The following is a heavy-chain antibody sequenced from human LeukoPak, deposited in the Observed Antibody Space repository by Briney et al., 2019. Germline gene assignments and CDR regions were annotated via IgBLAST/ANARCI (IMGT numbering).Heavy chain of an antibody. D-gene: IGHD5-12*01. CDR3: ARGAIDVDLVATIRLGLDY. J-gene: IGHJ4*02. V-gene: IGHV4-34*01. CDR2: INHSGST. Sequence: SETLSLTCAVYGGSFSGYYWSWIRQPPGKGLEWIGEINHSGSTNYNPSLKSRVTLSVDTSKNQFSLKLRSVTAADTAVYYCARGAIDVDLVATIRLGLDYWGQGSLVAVSS. CDR1: GGSFSGYY.